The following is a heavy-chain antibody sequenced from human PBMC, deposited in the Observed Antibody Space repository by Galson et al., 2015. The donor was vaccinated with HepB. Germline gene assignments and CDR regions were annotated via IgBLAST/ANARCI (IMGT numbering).Heavy chain of an antibody. CDR1: GYSFTSYW. CDR2: IDPSDSYT. CDR3: ARLGFGEENGSGSYPDY. V-gene: IGHV5-10-1*01. J-gene: IGHJ4*02. Sequence: QSGAEVKKPGESLRISCKGSGYSFTSYWISWVRQMPGKGLEWMGRIDPSDSYTNYSPSFQGHVTISADKSISTAYLQWSSLKASDTAMYYCARLGFGEENGSGSYPDYWGQGTLVTVSS. D-gene: IGHD3-10*01.